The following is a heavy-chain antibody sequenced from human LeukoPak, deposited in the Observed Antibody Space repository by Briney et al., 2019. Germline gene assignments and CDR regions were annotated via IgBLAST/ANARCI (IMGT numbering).Heavy chain of an antibody. D-gene: IGHD4-11*01. Sequence: PSENLSLTCTVSGGSSSSYYWSWIRQHPGKGLEWIGYIYTSGNTNYNPSLKSRVTLSVDTSKNQFSLKLSSVTAADTAVYYCASARSNYIHYWGQGTLVTVSS. V-gene: IGHV4-4*09. CDR3: ASARSNYIHY. J-gene: IGHJ4*02. CDR1: GGSSSSYY. CDR2: IYTSGNT.